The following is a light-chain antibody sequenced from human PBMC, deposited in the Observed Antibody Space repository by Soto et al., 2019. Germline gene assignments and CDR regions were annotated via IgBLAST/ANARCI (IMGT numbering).Light chain of an antibody. J-gene: IGLJ1*01. Sequence: QSVLTQPASVSGSPGQSITISCTGTSRDIGGYHLVSWYQHQSGKAPKLTIYKVSQWPSGVSDRFSASKSGNTASLTISGLQAEDEADYYCCSYAGSNWGYVFGTGTKVTVL. CDR1: SRDIGGYHL. V-gene: IGLV2-23*02. CDR3: CSYAGSNWGYV. CDR2: KVS.